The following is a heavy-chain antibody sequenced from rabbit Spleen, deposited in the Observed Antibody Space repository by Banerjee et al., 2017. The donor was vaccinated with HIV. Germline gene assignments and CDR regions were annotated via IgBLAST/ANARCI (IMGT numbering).Heavy chain of an antibody. CDR3: ARDTGSSFSSYGMDL. J-gene: IGHJ6*01. D-gene: IGHD8-1*01. Sequence: QSLGESGGELVKPRASLTRTCTDSGFSFSSSDYMCWVRQAPGKGLEWIACIAGSSTAFTYSATWAKGRFTCSKTSSTTVTLQMTSLTVADTATYFCARDTGSSFSSYGMDLWGPGTLVTVS. CDR2: IAGSSTAFT. V-gene: IGHV1S40*01. CDR1: GFSFSSSDY.